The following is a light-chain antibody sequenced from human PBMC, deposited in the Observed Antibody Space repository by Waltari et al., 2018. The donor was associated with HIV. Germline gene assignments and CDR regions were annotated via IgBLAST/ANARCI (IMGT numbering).Light chain of an antibody. CDR1: SSNIGADYD. V-gene: IGLV1-40*01. CDR3: QSYDSSLSGSRV. CDR2: NN. Sequence: QSVLTQPPSVSGAPGQRVTISCTGNSSNIGADYDVHWYQQLPGTAPKLLIFNNKRPSGVPDRVSGSKSGTSASLAITGLRAEDEAYYFCQSYDSSLSGSRVFGGGTKLTVL. J-gene: IGLJ3*02.